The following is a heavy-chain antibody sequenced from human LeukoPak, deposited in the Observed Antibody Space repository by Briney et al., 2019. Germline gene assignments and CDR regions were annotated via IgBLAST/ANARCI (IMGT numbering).Heavy chain of an antibody. D-gene: IGHD1-26*01. J-gene: IGHJ4*02. Sequence: SETLSLTCTVSGDSINNYYWSWIRQPPGKELEWIAYIYYSGNTDYNPSLKSRVTISVDTSKNQFSLKLSSVTAADTAVYYCARDGSYYGSLFDYWGQGTLVTVSS. V-gene: IGHV4-59*01. CDR2: IYYSGNT. CDR1: GDSINNYY. CDR3: ARDGSYYGSLFDY.